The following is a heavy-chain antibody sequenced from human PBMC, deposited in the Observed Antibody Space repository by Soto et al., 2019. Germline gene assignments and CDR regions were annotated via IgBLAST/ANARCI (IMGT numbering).Heavy chain of an antibody. D-gene: IGHD3-22*01. Sequence: GKGLEWISSINSDSSSIYHADSVKGRFTISRDHAKNSVDLQMNSLRDEDTAVYYCARSYYPDSSAYYYVYWGPGSLVTVSS. CDR2: INSDSSSI. V-gene: IGHV3-48*02. CDR3: ARSYYPDSSAYYYVY. J-gene: IGHJ4*02.